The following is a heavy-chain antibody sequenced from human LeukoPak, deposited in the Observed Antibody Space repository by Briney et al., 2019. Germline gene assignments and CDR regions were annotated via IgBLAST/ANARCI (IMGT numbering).Heavy chain of an antibody. V-gene: IGHV3-21*01. Sequence: GGSLRLSCAASGFTFSSYSMNWVRQAPGKGLEWVSSISSSSSYIYYADSAKGRFTISRDNAKNSLYLQMNSLRAEDTAVYYCARDVAGHDYWGQGALVTVSS. D-gene: IGHD6-19*01. CDR3: ARDVAGHDY. J-gene: IGHJ4*02. CDR2: ISSSSSYI. CDR1: GFTFSSYS.